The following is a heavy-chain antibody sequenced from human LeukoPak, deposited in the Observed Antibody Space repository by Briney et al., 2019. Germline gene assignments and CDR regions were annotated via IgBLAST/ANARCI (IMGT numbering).Heavy chain of an antibody. J-gene: IGHJ3*02. Sequence: SETLSLTCTVSGGSISSYYWSWIRQPAGKGLEWIGRIYTSGSTNYNPSLKSRVTMSVDTSKNQFSLKLSSVTAADTAVYCCARVQYCSGGSCYSGRDAFDIWGQGTMVTVSS. D-gene: IGHD2-15*01. CDR1: GGSISSYY. CDR3: ARVQYCSGGSCYSGRDAFDI. CDR2: IYTSGST. V-gene: IGHV4-4*07.